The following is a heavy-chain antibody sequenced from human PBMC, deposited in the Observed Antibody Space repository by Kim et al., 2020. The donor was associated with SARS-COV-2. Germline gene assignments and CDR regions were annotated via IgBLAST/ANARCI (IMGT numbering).Heavy chain of an antibody. Sequence: LKSRVTISVDTSKNQFSLKLSSVTTADTAVYYCARAPITMIVVVIGAFDIWGQGTMVTVSS. CDR3: ARAPITMIVVVIGAFDI. J-gene: IGHJ3*02. D-gene: IGHD3-22*01. V-gene: IGHV4-31*02.